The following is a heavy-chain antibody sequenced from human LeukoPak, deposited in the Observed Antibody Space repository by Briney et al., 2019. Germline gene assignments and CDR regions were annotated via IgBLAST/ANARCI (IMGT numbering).Heavy chain of an antibody. Sequence: GGFLRLSCAASGFTFSSYAMSWVRQAPGKGLEWVSAISGSGGSTYYADSVKGRFTISRDNSKNTLYPQMNSLRAEDTAVYYCAKALFRDGYNYYYYYGMDVWGQGTTVTVSS. CDR3: AKALFRDGYNYYYYYGMDV. J-gene: IGHJ6*02. CDR2: ISGSGGST. D-gene: IGHD5-24*01. CDR1: GFTFSSYA. V-gene: IGHV3-23*01.